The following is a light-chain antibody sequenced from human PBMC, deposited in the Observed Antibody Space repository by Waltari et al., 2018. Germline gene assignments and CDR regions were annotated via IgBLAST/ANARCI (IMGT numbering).Light chain of an antibody. J-gene: IGKJ1*01. CDR1: QSVGGT. V-gene: IGKV3-20*01. CDR2: GTS. CDR3: QHYVRIPAT. Sequence: EIVLTQSPGTLSLSPGERATLSCRASQSVGGTLAWYQQKPGQAPRLLMYGTSIRAPGTPDRFSGTGSGTDFSLTISRLEPEDFAVYYCQHYVRIPATFGQWTKVEIK.